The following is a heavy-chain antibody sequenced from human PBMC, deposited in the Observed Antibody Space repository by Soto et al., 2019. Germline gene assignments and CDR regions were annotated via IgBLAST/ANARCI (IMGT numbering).Heavy chain of an antibody. J-gene: IGHJ1*01. CDR1: GFTFSSYG. CDR2: ISYDGSNK. D-gene: IGHD2-21*02. V-gene: IGHV3-30*18. Sequence: ESGGGVVQPGRSLRLSCAASGFTFSSYGMHWVRQAPGKGLEWVAVISYDGSNKYYADSVKGRFTISRDNSKNTLYLQMNSLRAEDTAVYYCAKGQVTVVTPGYFHHWGQGTLVTVSS. CDR3: AKGQVTVVTPGYFHH.